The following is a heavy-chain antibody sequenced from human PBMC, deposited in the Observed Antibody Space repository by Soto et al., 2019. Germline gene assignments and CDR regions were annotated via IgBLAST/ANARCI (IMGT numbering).Heavy chain of an antibody. Sequence: PSETLSLTCTVSGGSVRSSGYYWAWIRQPPGKGLEWIGSLYSSGKTYRNPSLKSRVTMSDDTSKNQLSLRLSSVTAADTAVYYCANDTLPITKPLLCWRQGPPITVCS. D-gene: IGHD3-9*01. CDR2: LYSSGKT. V-gene: IGHV4-39*01. CDR1: GGSVRSSGYY. J-gene: IGHJ4*02. CDR3: ANDTLPITKPLLC.